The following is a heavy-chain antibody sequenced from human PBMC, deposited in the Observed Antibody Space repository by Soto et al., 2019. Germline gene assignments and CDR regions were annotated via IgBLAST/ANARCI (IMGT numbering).Heavy chain of an antibody. Sequence: PCVLQSHCYTAPGFTFISYAMSWARQAPGKGLEWVSAIRGSGGSTYYADSVKGRFTISRENSKNTRYLQMNSLRAEDTAVYYCAKGRRPYSSCWRSFYYRGQGTLVTV. D-gene: IGHD6-13*01. CDR3: AKGRRPYSSCWRSFYY. V-gene: IGHV3-23*01. CDR2: IRGSGGST. CDR1: GFTFISYA. J-gene: IGHJ4*02.